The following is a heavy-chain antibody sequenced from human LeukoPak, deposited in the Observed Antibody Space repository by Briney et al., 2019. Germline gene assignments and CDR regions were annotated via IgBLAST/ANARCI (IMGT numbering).Heavy chain of an antibody. CDR1: GGPISSSSYY. CDR3: ARRYSYGFWYFDL. Sequence: SETLSLTCTVSGGPISSSSYYWGWIRQPPGKGLEWIGSIYYSGSTYYNPSLKSRVTISVDTSKNQFSLKLSSVTAADTAVYYCARRYSYGFWYFDLWGRGTLVTVSS. J-gene: IGHJ2*01. V-gene: IGHV4-39*01. CDR2: IYYSGST. D-gene: IGHD5-18*01.